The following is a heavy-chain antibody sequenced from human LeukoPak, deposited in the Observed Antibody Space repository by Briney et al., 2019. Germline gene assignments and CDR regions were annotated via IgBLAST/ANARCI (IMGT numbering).Heavy chain of an antibody. CDR2: INPNSGGT. CDR1: GYTFTVSY. J-gene: IGHJ4*02. D-gene: IGHD7-27*01. CDR3: TRGTGAPNYFDF. Sequence: GASVTVSCKASGYTFTVSYIHWVCQAPGQGLEWVAWINPNSGGTNYAQQFQGRVTVTSDTSISTAYMELTRLTSVDTAVYYCTRGTGAPNYFDFWGQGTLVTVSS. V-gene: IGHV1-2*02.